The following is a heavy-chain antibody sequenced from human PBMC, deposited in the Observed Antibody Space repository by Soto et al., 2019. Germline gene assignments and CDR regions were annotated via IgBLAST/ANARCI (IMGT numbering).Heavy chain of an antibody. CDR1: GFTFSTAW. Sequence: EVQLVESGGGLIKPGGSLRLSCAASGFTFSTAWMSWVSQAPGKGLEWVGRIKRQTDGGTTDYAAPVKGRFTISRDDSKNTLYLQMNSLKTEDTAVYYCTALTTVTTGHWGQGTLVTVSS. CDR2: IKRQTDGGTT. J-gene: IGHJ1*01. V-gene: IGHV3-15*01. D-gene: IGHD4-17*01. CDR3: TALTTVTTGH.